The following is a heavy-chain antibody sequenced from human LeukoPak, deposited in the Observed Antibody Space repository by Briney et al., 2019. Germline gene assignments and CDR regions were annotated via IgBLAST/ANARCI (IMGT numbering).Heavy chain of an antibody. CDR3: ARVPPYYDILTGLGYVYGMDV. CDR1: GGSFSGYY. D-gene: IGHD3-9*01. V-gene: IGHV4-34*01. CDR2: INHSGST. Sequence: SETPSLTCAVYGGSFSGYYWSWIRQPPGKGLEWIGEINHSGSTNYNPSLKSRVTISVDTSKNQFSLKLSSVTAADTAVYYCARVPPYYDILTGLGYVYGMDVWGQGTTVTVSS. J-gene: IGHJ6*02.